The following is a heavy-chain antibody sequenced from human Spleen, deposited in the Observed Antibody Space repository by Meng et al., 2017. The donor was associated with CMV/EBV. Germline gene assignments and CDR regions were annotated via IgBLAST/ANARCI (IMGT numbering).Heavy chain of an antibody. D-gene: IGHD3-22*01. CDR2: ISAYNGNT. CDR1: GYSFTSIG. Sequence: SGYSFTSIGGSWVRQAPGQGLEWMGWISAYNGNTDYAQKFQGRVTMTTDTSTSTAYMELRSLRSDDTAVYYCARPPGPFDNNGYFGYWGQGTLVTVSS. J-gene: IGHJ4*02. V-gene: IGHV1-18*01. CDR3: ARPPGPFDNNGYFGY.